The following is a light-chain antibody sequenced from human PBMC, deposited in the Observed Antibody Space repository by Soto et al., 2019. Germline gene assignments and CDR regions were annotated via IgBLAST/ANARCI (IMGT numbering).Light chain of an antibody. CDR1: SSDVGGSTY. CDR2: EVS. Sequence: QSALTHPPSASGSTGQSVTISCTGTSSDVGGSTYVSWYQQHPGKAPKLMIYEVSRRPSEVPDRFYGAKSGNTASLTVSGLQSEDEADYYCRSYASSSNMILGVETKVTVL. V-gene: IGLV2-8*01. CDR3: RSYASSSNMI. J-gene: IGLJ2*01.